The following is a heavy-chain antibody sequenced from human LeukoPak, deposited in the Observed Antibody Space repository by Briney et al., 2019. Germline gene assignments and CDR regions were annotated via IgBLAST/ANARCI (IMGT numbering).Heavy chain of an antibody. D-gene: IGHD5-24*01. CDR1: GFTFSSHS. Sequence: GGSPRLFCAASGFTFSSHSMSWVRQAPGKGLEWVSSIDSSSSHIYYADSMERRFTISRDNAKNSLFLQMNSLRAEDTAVYYCARDFRTQLDGYSPPYHFDYWGQGALVTVSS. CDR3: ARDFRTQLDGYSPPYHFDY. J-gene: IGHJ4*02. CDR2: IDSSSSHI. V-gene: IGHV3-21*01.